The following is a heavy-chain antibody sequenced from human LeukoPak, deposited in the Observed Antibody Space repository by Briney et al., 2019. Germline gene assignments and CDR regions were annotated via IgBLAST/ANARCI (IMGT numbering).Heavy chain of an antibody. CDR1: GYMFTSYG. V-gene: IGHV1-18*01. J-gene: IGHJ4*02. CDR3: ARNTAAAGTPDDY. CDR2: ISAYNGNT. D-gene: IGHD6-13*01. Sequence: ASVKVSCKASGYMFTSYGITWVRQAPGQGLEWMGWISAYNGNTNYAQRLQGRVTMTTDTSTSTAYMELRSLRSDDTDVYYCARNTAAAGTPDDYWGQGTLVTVSS.